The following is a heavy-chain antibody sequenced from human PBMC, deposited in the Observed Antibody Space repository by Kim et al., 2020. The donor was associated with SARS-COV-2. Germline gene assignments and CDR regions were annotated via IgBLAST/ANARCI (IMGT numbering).Heavy chain of an antibody. Sequence: FQGRVTITRDTSASTAYMELSSLRSEDTAVYYCAREDGIAVAGGPGAFDIWGQGTMVTVSS. J-gene: IGHJ3*02. D-gene: IGHD6-19*01. CDR3: AREDGIAVAGGPGAFDI. V-gene: IGHV1-3*01.